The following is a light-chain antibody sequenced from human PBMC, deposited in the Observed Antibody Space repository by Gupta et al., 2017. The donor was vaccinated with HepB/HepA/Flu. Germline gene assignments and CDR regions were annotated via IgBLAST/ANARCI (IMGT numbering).Light chain of an antibody. J-gene: IGKJ1*01. Sequence: DIQMTQSPSTLSASVGDRVTITCRASQSISDWLAWYQQKPGKAPNLLIYRASTVESGVPSRFSGSGSGTEFTLTISSLQPDDFATYYCQEVSSSSWTFGQGTKVEIK. CDR1: QSISDW. V-gene: IGKV1-5*03. CDR2: RAS. CDR3: QEVSSSSWT.